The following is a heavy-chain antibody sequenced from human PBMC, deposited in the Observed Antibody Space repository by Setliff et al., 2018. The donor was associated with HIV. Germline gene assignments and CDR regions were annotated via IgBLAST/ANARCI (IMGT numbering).Heavy chain of an antibody. CDR3: ARARLQGIVTAVGPRDNCLDP. CDR1: GYSFINYG. Sequence: GASVKVSCKASGYSFINYGISWVRQAPGQGPEWMGWISPYTGNTDYAPRLLGRVTMTTDTSTSTAYLELRSLTSDDTAVYYCARARLQGIVTAVGPRDNCLDPWGQGTQVTVSS. J-gene: IGHJ5*02. V-gene: IGHV1-18*01. CDR2: ISPYTGNT. D-gene: IGHD1-26*01.